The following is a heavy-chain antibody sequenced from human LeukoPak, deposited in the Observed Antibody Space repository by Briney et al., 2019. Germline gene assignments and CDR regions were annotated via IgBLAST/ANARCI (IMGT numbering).Heavy chain of an antibody. D-gene: IGHD2-21*02. CDR2: VYHSGST. Sequence: SETLSLTCTVSGGSITNYYWSWIRQPPGEGLEWIGYVYHSGSTNYNPSLKSRVTISVDTSKNQFSLKLSSVTAADTAVYYCARAVTAFSNDAFDIWGQGTMVTVSS. J-gene: IGHJ3*02. CDR3: ARAVTAFSNDAFDI. CDR1: GGSITNYY. V-gene: IGHV4-59*01.